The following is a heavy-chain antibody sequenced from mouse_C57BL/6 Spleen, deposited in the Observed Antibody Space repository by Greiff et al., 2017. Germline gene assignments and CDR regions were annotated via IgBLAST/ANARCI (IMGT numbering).Heavy chain of an antibody. D-gene: IGHD2-2*01. Sequence: QVHVKQPGAELVKPGASVKMSCKASGYTFTSYWITWVQQRPGKGLEWIGDIYPGSGSTYYNEKFKSKATLTVDKPSSTAYMQLSSLTSEDSAVYYCSDLYYGYDGFAYWGQGTLVTVSA. CDR3: SDLYYGYDGFAY. V-gene: IGHV1-55*01. CDR1: GYTFTSYW. J-gene: IGHJ3*01. CDR2: IYPGSGST.